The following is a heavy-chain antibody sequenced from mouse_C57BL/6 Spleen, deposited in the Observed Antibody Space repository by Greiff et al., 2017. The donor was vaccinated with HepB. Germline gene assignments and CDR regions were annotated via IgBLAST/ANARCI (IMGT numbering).Heavy chain of an antibody. D-gene: IGHD2-1*01. CDR2: IDPSDSYT. V-gene: IGHV1-69*01. CDR3: ARGDYGKNWYFDV. CDR1: GYTFTSYW. J-gene: IGHJ1*03. Sequence: VKLQQPGAELVMPGASVKLSCKASGYTFTSYWMHWVKQRPGQGLEWIGEIDPSDSYTNYNQKFKGKSTLTVDKSSSTAYMQLSSLTSEDSAVYYCARGDYGKNWYFDVWGTGTTVTVSS.